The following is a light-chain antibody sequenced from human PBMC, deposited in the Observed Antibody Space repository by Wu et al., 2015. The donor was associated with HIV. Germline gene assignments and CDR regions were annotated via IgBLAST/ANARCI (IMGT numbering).Light chain of an antibody. J-gene: IGKJ2*03. Sequence: EIVLTQSPGTLSLSPGERATLSCRASQSVSSSYLAWYQQKPGQAPRLLIYGASNRASGIPDRFSGSGSGTDFTLTISRLEPEDFAVYYCQQYGRPFLYSFGQGTKLEIK. CDR2: GAS. V-gene: IGKV3-20*01. CDR1: QSVSSSY. CDR3: QQYGRPFLYS.